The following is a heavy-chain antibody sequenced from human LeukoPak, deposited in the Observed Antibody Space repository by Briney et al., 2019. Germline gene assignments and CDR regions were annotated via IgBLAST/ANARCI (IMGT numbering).Heavy chain of an antibody. Sequence: SETLSLTCAAYGESFSGFFWNWIRQPPGKGPEWIGEISHSGSTHYNPSLQSRLTISVDASKNQFSLTLTSVTAADTALYYCARRERRAPFAIWGQGSMVTVSS. J-gene: IGHJ3*02. CDR3: ARRERRAPFAI. CDR2: ISHSGST. V-gene: IGHV4-34*01. D-gene: IGHD1-1*01. CDR1: GESFSGFF.